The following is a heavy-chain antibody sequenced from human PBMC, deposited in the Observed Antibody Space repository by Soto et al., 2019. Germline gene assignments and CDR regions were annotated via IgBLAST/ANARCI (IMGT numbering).Heavy chain of an antibody. CDR2: TYYRSKWYN. V-gene: IGHV6-1*01. CDR1: GDSVSSNSAA. CDR3: AREGGSYYAGDYYYCMDV. D-gene: IGHD1-26*01. Sequence: SQTLSLTCAISGDSVSSNSAAWNWIRQSPSRGLEWLGRTYYRSKWYNDYAVSVKGRITINPDTSKNQFSLQLNSVTPEDTAVYYCAREGGSYYAGDYYYCMDVWGQGTKVTVSS. J-gene: IGHJ6*02.